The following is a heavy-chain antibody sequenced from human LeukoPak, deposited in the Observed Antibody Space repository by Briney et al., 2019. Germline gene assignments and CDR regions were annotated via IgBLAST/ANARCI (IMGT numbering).Heavy chain of an antibody. CDR1: GYTFIRHW. CDR2: INPNGGTT. CDR3: ARDSSSSASWWFDP. D-gene: IGHD6-6*01. J-gene: IGHJ5*02. Sequence: GASVKVSCKASGYTFIRHWMHWVRQAPGQGLEWMGVINPNGGTTIYARKLQGRVALTRDMSTCTLYMELSSLTSDDTAVYYCARDSSSSASWWFDPWGQGTLVTVSS. V-gene: IGHV1-46*01.